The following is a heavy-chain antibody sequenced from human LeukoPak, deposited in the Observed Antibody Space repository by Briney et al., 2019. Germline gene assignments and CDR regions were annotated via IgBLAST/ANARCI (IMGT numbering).Heavy chain of an antibody. CDR1: GGSISSYY. J-gene: IGHJ4*02. CDR2: IYINGNT. D-gene: IGHD5-18*01. V-gene: IGHV4-4*07. Sequence: SETLSLTCTVSGGSISSYYWTWIRQPAGKGLEWLGRIYINGNTNYNPSLKSRVTMSVDTSKNQFSLNLNSVTAADTAVYYCARSSQDTAMVTGFVYWGQGTLVTVSS. CDR3: ARSSQDTAMVTGFVY.